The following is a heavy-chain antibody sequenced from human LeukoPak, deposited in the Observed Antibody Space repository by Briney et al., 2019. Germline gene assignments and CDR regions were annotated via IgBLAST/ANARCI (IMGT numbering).Heavy chain of an antibody. D-gene: IGHD2-2*01. J-gene: IGHJ4*02. CDR3: AREGFCSSTNCSFDY. Sequence: PGGSLRLSCAASGFIFSNYRMSWVRQAPGKGLEWVANIKQDGSEKYYVDSVKGRFTISRDNAKNSVYLQMNSLRAEDTAVYYCAREGFCSSTNCSFDYWGQGTLVTVSS. CDR2: IKQDGSEK. CDR1: GFIFSNYR. V-gene: IGHV3-7*01.